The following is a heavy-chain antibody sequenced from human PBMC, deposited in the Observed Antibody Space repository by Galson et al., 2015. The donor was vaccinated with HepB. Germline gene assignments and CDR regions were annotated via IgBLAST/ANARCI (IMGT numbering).Heavy chain of an antibody. V-gene: IGHV3-23*01. CDR1: GFVLSNYA. CDR2: ISGSGSST. Sequence: SLRLSCAASGFVLSNYAMTWVRQAPGKGLEWVSGISGSGSSTHYADSVKGRFTISRDNSKNTVHLQMNSLRAEDTAIYYCAKSRPMSSSTVMSPFDYWGQGTLVTVSS. D-gene: IGHD6-6*01. CDR3: AKSRPMSSSTVMSPFDY. J-gene: IGHJ4*02.